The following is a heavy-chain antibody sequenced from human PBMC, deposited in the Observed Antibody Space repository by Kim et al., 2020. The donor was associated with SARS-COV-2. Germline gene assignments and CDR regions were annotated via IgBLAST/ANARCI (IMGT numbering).Heavy chain of an antibody. Sequence: SETLSLTCTVSGGSISSYSWSWIRQPPGKGLEWIGYTCYSGSTNYNPSLKSRVTISVGTSKNQFSLKLSSVTAAYTAVYYCARDRIGYCSSASCSLHFDYWGQGTLVTVSS. CDR1: GGSISSYS. V-gene: IGHV4-59*01. D-gene: IGHD2-2*01. CDR2: TCYSGST. CDR3: ARDRIGYCSSASCSLHFDY. J-gene: IGHJ4*02.